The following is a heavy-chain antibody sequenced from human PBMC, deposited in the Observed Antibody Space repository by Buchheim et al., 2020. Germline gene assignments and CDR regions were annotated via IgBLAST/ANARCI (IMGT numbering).Heavy chain of an antibody. J-gene: IGHJ4*02. D-gene: IGHD6-19*01. CDR1: GYRFSDYW. V-gene: IGHV3-7*01. Sequence: VQLVESGGGVVQPGRSLRLSCAASGYRFSDYWMNWVRQAPGKGLEWVANIKQDGSDKYYVDSVKGRFTISRDNAKNSLYLQMNSLRVEDTAVYYCARGTGWYPDYWGQGTL. CDR2: IKQDGSDK. CDR3: ARGTGWYPDY.